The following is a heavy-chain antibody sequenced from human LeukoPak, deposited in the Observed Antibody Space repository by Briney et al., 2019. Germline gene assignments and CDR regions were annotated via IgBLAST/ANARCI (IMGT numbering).Heavy chain of an antibody. CDR3: ASIWSGSLDY. J-gene: IGHJ4*02. V-gene: IGHV3-23*01. Sequence: GGSLRLSCAASGFTFSSYAMSWVRQAPGEGLEWVSAISGSCSSTYYADSVKGRFTISRDNSKNTLYLQMNSLRAEDTAVYYCASIWSGSLDYWGQGTLVTVSS. CDR1: GFTFSSYA. CDR2: ISGSCSST. D-gene: IGHD3-3*01.